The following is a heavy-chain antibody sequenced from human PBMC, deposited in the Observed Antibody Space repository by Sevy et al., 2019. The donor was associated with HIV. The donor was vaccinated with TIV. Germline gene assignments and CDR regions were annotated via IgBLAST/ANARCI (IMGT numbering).Heavy chain of an antibody. D-gene: IGHD3-10*01. CDR3: ARGGDSEEFGELFDY. J-gene: IGHJ4*02. V-gene: IGHV4-38-2*01. CDR2: IYHGGST. Sequence: SETLSLTCAVSGYSISSGYYWGWIRQPPGKGLEWIGSIYHGGSTYYNPSLKSRVTISVDTSKNQFSLKLSSVTAADTAVYYCARGGDSEEFGELFDYWGQGTLVTVSS. CDR1: GYSISSGYY.